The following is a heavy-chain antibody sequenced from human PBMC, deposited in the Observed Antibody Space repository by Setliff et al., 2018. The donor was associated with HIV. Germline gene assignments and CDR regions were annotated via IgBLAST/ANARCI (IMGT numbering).Heavy chain of an antibody. Sequence: ASVKVSCKASGYNFVGYGINWLRQAPGQGLEWMGWINTYNGNTKYGQKFQGSVTMTTDTSTSTVYMELRNLRSDDTAVYFCARGGPARVALLYWFDPWVPETLLVTVSS. V-gene: IGHV1-18*01. D-gene: IGHD2-21*01. J-gene: IGHJ5*02. CDR1: GYNFVGYG. CDR2: INTYNGNT. CDR3: ARGGPARVALLYWFDP.